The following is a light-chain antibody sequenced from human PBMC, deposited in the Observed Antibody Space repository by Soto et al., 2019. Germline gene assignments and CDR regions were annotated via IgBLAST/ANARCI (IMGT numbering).Light chain of an antibody. CDR3: RLYNNWTLI. CDR2: GAS. J-gene: IGKJ4*01. V-gene: IGKV3-15*01. CDR1: QSISSN. Sequence: EIVMTQSPATLSVSPGERATLSCRASQSISSNLAWYQQKPGQAPRLLIYGASARATGIPARFGGSGSGTEFSFTISSRLSEDFPVYYCRLYNNWTLIFGGGTKVEIK.